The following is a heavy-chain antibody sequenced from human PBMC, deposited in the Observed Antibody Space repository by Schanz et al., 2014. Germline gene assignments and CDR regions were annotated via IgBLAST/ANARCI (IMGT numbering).Heavy chain of an antibody. J-gene: IGHJ5*01. CDR1: GFTFSSYS. D-gene: IGHD2-15*01. CDR3: AKTPREYCNYDNCPNWFDS. Sequence: EVQLVESGGGLVQPGGSLRLSCTASGFTFSSYSMNWVRQAPGKGLEWVSYVSRSTPDIYYADSVKGRFTISRDNSKNTLYLQMNSLRAEDTAVYYCAKTPREYCNYDNCPNWFDSWGQGTLVNGSS. V-gene: IGHV3-48*01. CDR2: VSRSTPDI.